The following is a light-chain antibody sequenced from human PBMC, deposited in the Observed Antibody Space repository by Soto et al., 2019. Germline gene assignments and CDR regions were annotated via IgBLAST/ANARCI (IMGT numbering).Light chain of an antibody. CDR3: QQFRNSAYT. V-gene: IGKV3-20*01. CDR2: GAF. CDR1: QHINMDA. Sequence: EVVLTPSPGTLSLSPGERATLSCRAGQHINMDAMAWYQQKTGQAPRLLNYGAFNKATGIPDGFSGSGFGKDFTLTISRLEHEDFALYSCQQFRNSAYTFGQGNKLEI. J-gene: IGKJ2*01.